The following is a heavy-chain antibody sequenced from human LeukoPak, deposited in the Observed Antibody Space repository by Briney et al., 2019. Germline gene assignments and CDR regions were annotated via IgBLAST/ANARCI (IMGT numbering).Heavy chain of an antibody. CDR3: AKDQREVRYSGSYSDY. Sequence: SETLSLTCAVYGGSFSGYYWSWIRQPPGKGLEWIGEINHSGSTNYNPSLKSRVTISVDTSKNQFSLKLSSVTAADTAVYYCAKDQREVRYSGSYSDYWGQGTLVTVSS. CDR1: GGSFSGYY. J-gene: IGHJ4*02. D-gene: IGHD1-26*01. V-gene: IGHV4-34*01. CDR2: INHSGST.